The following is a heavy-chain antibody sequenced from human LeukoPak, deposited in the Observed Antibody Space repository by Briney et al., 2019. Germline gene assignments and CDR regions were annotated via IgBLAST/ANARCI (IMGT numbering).Heavy chain of an antibody. D-gene: IGHD1-26*01. CDR2: VYYSGST. Sequence: SETLSLTCTVSGGSIRGSIDYWGWIRQSPGKGLEWIGSVYYSGSTYYNPSLKSRVSISVDTSKNQFHLRLTSVTAADTAVYYFARNESVMGTTGLNDFFDDWGQGTLVTVSS. CDR1: GGSIRGSIDY. CDR3: ARNESVMGTTGLNDFFDD. V-gene: IGHV4-39*01. J-gene: IGHJ4*02.